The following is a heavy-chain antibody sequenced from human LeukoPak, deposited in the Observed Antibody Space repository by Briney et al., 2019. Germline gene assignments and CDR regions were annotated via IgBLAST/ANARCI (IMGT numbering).Heavy chain of an antibody. V-gene: IGHV1-69*01. CDR2: IIPIFGTA. CDR1: GGAFSSYA. CDR3: ARDAPGRDILTGYLDY. J-gene: IGHJ4*02. Sequence: SVRVSCKASGGAFSSYAISWVRQAPGQGLEWMGGIIPIFGTANYAQKFQGRVTITADESTSTAYMELSSLRSENTAVYYCARDAPGRDILTGYLDYWGQGTLVTVSS. D-gene: IGHD3-9*01.